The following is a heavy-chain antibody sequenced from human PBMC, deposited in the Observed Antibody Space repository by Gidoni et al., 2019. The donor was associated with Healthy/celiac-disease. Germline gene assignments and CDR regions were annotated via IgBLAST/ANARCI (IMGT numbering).Heavy chain of an antibody. V-gene: IGHV4-34*01. CDR2: INHSGST. D-gene: IGHD2-2*01. J-gene: IGHJ6*02. CDR1: GGSFSGYY. CDR3: ARVKGGCSSTSCYGGGGMDV. Sequence: QVQLQQWGAGLLKPSETLSLTCAVYGGSFSGYYWSWIRQPPGKGLEWIGEINHSGSTNYNPSLKSRVTISVDTSKNQFSLKLSSVTAADTAVYYCARVKGGCSSTSCYGGGGMDVWGQGTTVTVSS.